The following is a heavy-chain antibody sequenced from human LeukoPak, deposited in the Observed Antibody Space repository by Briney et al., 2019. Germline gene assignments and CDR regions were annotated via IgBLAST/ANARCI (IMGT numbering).Heavy chain of an antibody. CDR1: GYTFTGYY. Sequence: ASVKVSCKASGYTFTGYYMHWVRQAPGQGLEWMGWINPNSGGTNYAQKFQGRVTMTRDTSISTAYMELGRLRSDDTAVYYCARVSIVVVPAAWFDPWGQGTLVTVSS. J-gene: IGHJ5*02. D-gene: IGHD2-2*01. V-gene: IGHV1-2*02. CDR2: INPNSGGT. CDR3: ARVSIVVVPAAWFDP.